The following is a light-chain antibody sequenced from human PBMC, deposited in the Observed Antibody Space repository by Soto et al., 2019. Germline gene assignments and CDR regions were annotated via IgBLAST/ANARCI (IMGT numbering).Light chain of an antibody. J-gene: IGLJ1*01. Sequence: QSVLTQPASVSGSPGQSITISCTGTSSDVGGYNYVSWYQHHPVKAPKLIIYDVTNRPSGISDRFSGSKSGNTASLTISGLQAEDEADYYCSSYTRSSTPYVFGTGTKVTVL. CDR1: SSDVGGYNY. CDR3: SSYTRSSTPYV. V-gene: IGLV2-14*03. CDR2: DVT.